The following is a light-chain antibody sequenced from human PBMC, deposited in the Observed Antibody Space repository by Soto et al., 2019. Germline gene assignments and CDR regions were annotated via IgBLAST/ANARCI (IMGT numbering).Light chain of an antibody. V-gene: IGLV2-14*01. Sequence: QSALTQPASVSGSPGQSITISCTGTSSDVGGYNYVSWYQHHPGKAPKLILFGVSDRPSGVSHRFSGSKSGNTASLTISGLKAEDADDYYCCSYTSISTVVFGGGTKLTVL. CDR3: CSYTSISTVV. CDR2: GVS. CDR1: SSDVGGYNY. J-gene: IGLJ2*01.